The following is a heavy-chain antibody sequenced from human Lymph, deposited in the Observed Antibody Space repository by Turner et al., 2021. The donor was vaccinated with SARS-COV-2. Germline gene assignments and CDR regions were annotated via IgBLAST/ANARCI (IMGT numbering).Heavy chain of an antibody. Sequence: EVQLVESGGGLVQPGGSLRLSCAASGITVSSNYMSWVRQAPGKGLEWVSVVYAGGSTFDADSVKGRFTISRDKSKNTLYLQMNRLRAEDTAVYYCARDFREGAFDIWGQGTMVTISS. J-gene: IGHJ3*02. CDR1: GITVSSNY. CDR3: ARDFREGAFDI. D-gene: IGHD3-10*01. CDR2: VYAGGST. V-gene: IGHV3-66*01.